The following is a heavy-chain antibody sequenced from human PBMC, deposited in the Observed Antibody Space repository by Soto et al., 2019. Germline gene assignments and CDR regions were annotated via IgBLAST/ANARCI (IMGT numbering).Heavy chain of an antibody. CDR2: TYHTGST. Sequence: SETLSRTCSVSGGSISSRSNYCGWVRQTPGKGLELIGTTYHTGSTYYNPSLQSRVTISLDMSKNQFSLRLSSVTAADTAVYYCPRHHYKTRLIIAAPFEFWGQGSMVTVSS. CDR3: PRHHYKTRLIIAAPFEF. CDR1: GGSISSRSNY. D-gene: IGHD6-6*01. V-gene: IGHV4-39*01. J-gene: IGHJ4*02.